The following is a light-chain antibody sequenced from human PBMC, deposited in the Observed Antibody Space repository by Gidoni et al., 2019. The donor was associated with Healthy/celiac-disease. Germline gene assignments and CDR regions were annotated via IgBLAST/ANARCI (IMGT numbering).Light chain of an antibody. CDR1: SGSIASNW. Sequence: NFMLPQPHSVSESPGKTVPISCTRRSGSIASNWVQWYQQRPGSSPTTVIYEDNQRPSGVPDRFSGSIGSSSSSASLTISGLKTEEEADYYYQSDDGSNQGVFGGGTKLTVL. CDR3: QSDDGSNQGV. CDR2: EDN. J-gene: IGLJ3*02. V-gene: IGLV6-57*01.